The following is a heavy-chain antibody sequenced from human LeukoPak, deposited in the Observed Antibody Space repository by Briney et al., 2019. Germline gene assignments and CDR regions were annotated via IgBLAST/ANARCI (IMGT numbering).Heavy chain of an antibody. D-gene: IGHD3-22*01. J-gene: IGHJ4*02. Sequence: PGGTLRLSCAASGFTVSSNYMSWVRQAPGKGLEWVSVIYSGGSTYYADSVKGRFTISRDNSKNTLYLQMNSLRAEDTAVYYCAGQYYYDSSGYSHYWGQGTLVTVSS. V-gene: IGHV3-66*04. CDR2: IYSGGST. CDR1: GFTVSSNY. CDR3: AGQYYYDSSGYSHY.